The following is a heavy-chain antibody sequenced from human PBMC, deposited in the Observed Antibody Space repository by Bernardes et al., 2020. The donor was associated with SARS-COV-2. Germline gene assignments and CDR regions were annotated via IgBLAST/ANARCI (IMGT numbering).Heavy chain of an antibody. CDR2: SKSKAYGGTT. CDR1: GFSLDDHI. D-gene: IGHD4-17*01. CDR3: NYGDYVSLDY. V-gene: IGHV3-49*03. J-gene: IGHJ4*02. Sequence: GWSLILSCTGSGFSLDDHILSWFRQAPGPGLVWVGFSKSKAYGGTTEYAASVIGRFTISRDDSKNIAYLQMNSLKTEDTGVYYCNYGDYVSLDYWGQGTLVTVSS.